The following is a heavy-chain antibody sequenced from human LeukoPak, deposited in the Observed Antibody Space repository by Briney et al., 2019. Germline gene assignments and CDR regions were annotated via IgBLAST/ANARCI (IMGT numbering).Heavy chain of an antibody. Sequence: PGGSLRLSCAAPGFTLSTYWRHWVRQGPGKGLWWVSCINSDGSRTTYADSVKGRFTISRENAKNTLYLQMKTLRVEDTAVYYCARGSWSAADTNIDYWGQGTLVTVSS. D-gene: IGHD6-13*01. J-gene: IGHJ4*02. CDR3: ARGSWSAADTNIDY. CDR1: GFTLSTYW. CDR2: INSDGSRT. V-gene: IGHV3-74*01.